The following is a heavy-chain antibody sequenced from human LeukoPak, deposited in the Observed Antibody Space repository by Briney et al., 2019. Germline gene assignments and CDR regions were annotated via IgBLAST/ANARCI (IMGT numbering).Heavy chain of an antibody. V-gene: IGHV3-7*05. D-gene: IGHD4-23*01. CDR2: IKQDGSEK. J-gene: IGHJ3*02. CDR3: ARGERWALSDAFDI. CDR1: GFTFSSYW. Sequence: GGSLRLSCAASGFTFSSYWMSWVRQAPGKGLEWVANIKQDGSEKYYVDSVKGRFTISRDNAKNSLYLQMSSLRAEDTAVYYCARGERWALSDAFDIWGQGTMVTVSS.